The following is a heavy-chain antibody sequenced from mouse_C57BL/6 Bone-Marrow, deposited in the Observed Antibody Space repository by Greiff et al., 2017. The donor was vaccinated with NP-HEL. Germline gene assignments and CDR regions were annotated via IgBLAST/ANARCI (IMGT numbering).Heavy chain of an antibody. V-gene: IGHV1-50*01. D-gene: IGHD1-1*01. J-gene: IGHJ4*01. Sequence: VQLQQPGAELVKPGASVKLSCKASGYTFTSYWMQWVNQRPGQGLEWIGEIDPSDSYTNYNQKFKGKATLTVDTSSSTAYMQLSSLTSEDSAVYYCAVVATGAMDYWGQGTSVTVSS. CDR3: AVVATGAMDY. CDR1: GYTFTSYW. CDR2: IDPSDSYT.